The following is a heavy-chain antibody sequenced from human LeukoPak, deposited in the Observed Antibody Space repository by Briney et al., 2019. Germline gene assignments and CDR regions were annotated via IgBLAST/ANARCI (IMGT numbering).Heavy chain of an antibody. CDR3: SRCELVFDTSTALELFDI. V-gene: IGHV3-33*01. CDR1: GFIFSQYG. Sequence: GGSLRLSCAASGFIFSQYGMHGVRQAPGKGLEWVAVIWYDGSNKYYADSVKGRFTISRDNSKNTLYLQMNSLRAWDTSVYYVSRCELVFDTSTALELFDIWGRGTMVTVSS. J-gene: IGHJ3*02. CDR2: IWYDGSNK. D-gene: IGHD2-21*02.